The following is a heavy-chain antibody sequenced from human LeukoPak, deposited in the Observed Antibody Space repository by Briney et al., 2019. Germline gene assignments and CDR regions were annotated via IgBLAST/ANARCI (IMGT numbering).Heavy chain of an antibody. V-gene: IGHV1-2*02. CDR1: GYTFTGYY. J-gene: IGHJ4*02. CDR3: ARVRYSSGWSPFDY. Sequence: ASVEVSCKASGYTFTGYYMHWVRQAPGQGLEWMGWINPNSGGTNYAQKFQGRVTMTRDTSISTAYMELSRLRSDDTAAYYCARVRYSSGWSPFDYWGQGTLVTVSS. D-gene: IGHD6-19*01. CDR2: INPNSGGT.